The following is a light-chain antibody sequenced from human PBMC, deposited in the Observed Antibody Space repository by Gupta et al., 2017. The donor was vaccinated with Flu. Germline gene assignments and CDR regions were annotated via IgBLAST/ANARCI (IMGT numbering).Light chain of an antibody. V-gene: IGLV3-21*02. CDR1: NIGTKS. CDR2: ENS. Sequence: SYVLTQPPSVSVAPGQTARLTCGGPNIGTKSVHWYQRKPGQAPVLVGDENSARPSGIPERFSASNAWDTDNLTVDRVEAGDEADEDGQVGPTGTDHPVVFGGGTKLTV. J-gene: IGLJ3*02. CDR3: QVGPTGTDHPVV.